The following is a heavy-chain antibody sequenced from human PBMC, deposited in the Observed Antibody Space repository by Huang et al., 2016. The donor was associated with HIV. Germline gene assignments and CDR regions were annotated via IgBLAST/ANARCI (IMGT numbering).Heavy chain of an antibody. J-gene: IGHJ6*03. CDR3: ARSAPIFDYYYYMDV. V-gene: IGHV1-69*13. CDR2: IIPIFGTA. Sequence: QVQLVQSGAEVKKPGSSVKVSCKASGGTFSSYAISWGRQAPGQGLEGMGGIIPIFGTADYAQKFQGRVTITADESTSTAYMELSSLRSEDTAVYYCARSAPIFDYYYYMDVWGKGTTVTVSS. CDR1: GGTFSSYA.